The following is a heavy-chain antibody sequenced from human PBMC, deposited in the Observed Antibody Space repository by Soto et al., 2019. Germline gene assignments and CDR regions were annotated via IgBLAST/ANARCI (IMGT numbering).Heavy chain of an antibody. V-gene: IGHV3-15*07. Sequence: GGSLRLSCAASGFTFSNAWMNWVRQAPGKGLEWVGRIKSKTDGGTTDYAAPVKGRFTISRDDSKNTLYLQMNSLKTEDTAVYYCTTDNTMIVTQYYFDYWGQGTLVTVSS. CDR3: TTDNTMIVTQYYFDY. CDR2: IKSKTDGGTT. CDR1: GFTFSNAW. D-gene: IGHD3-22*01. J-gene: IGHJ4*02.